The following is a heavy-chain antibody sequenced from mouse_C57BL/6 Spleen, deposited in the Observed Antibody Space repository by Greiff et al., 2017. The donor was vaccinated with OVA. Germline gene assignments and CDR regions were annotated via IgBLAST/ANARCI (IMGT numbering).Heavy chain of an antibody. J-gene: IGHJ4*01. CDR3: ARAAYYSKGVYAMDY. Sequence: VQLKESGPELVKPGASVKIPCKASGYTFTDYNMDWVKQSHGKSLEWIGDINPNNGGTIYNQKFKGKATLTVDKSSSTAYMELRSLTSEDTAVYYCARAAYYSKGVYAMDYWGQGTSVTVSS. D-gene: IGHD2-5*01. V-gene: IGHV1-18*01. CDR1: GYTFTDYN. CDR2: INPNNGGT.